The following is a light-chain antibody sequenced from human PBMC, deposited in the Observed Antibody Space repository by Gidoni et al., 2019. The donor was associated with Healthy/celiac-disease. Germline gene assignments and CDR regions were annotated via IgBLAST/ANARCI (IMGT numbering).Light chain of an antibody. Sequence: DIQMTQSPSTLSASVGDRVTITCLASQSISSWLAWYQQKPGKAPKLLIYKASSLESGVPSRFSGSGSGTEFTLTISSLQPDDFATYYCQQYNSWTFXXXTKVEIK. V-gene: IGKV1-5*03. CDR2: KAS. CDR1: QSISSW. CDR3: QQYNSWT. J-gene: IGKJ1*01.